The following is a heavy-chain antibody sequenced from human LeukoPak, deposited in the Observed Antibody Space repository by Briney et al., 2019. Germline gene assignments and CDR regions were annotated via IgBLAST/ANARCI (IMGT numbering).Heavy chain of an antibody. D-gene: IGHD5-24*01. CDR3: ARSPSPEHPRDGYNGFVDY. V-gene: IGHV1-18*01. J-gene: IGHJ4*02. CDR2: ISAYNGNT. Sequence: GASVKVSCKASGGTFSSYAISWVRQAPGQGLEWMGWISAYNGNTNYAQKLQGRVTMTTDTSTSTAYMELRSLRSDDTAVYYCARSPSPEHPRDGYNGFVDYWGQGTLVTVSS. CDR1: GGTFSSYA.